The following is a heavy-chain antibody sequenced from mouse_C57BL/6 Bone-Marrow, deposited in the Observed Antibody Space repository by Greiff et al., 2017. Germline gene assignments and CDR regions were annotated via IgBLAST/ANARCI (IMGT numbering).Heavy chain of an antibody. CDR1: EYEFPSHD. V-gene: IGHV5-2*01. Sequence: VQLQQSGGGLVQPGESLKLSCESNEYEFPSHDMSWVRKTPEKRLELVAAINSDGGSTYYPDTMERRFIISRANTKQTLYLQMSSLRSEDTALYYCARHKGYDYDWFAYWGQGTLVTVSA. D-gene: IGHD2-4*01. CDR3: ARHKGYDYDWFAY. J-gene: IGHJ3*01. CDR2: INSDGGST.